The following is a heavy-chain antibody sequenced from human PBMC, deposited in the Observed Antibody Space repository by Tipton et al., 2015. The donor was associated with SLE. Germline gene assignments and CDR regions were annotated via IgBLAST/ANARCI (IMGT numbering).Heavy chain of an antibody. CDR2: INHSGST. V-gene: IGHV4-34*01. J-gene: IGHJ4*02. Sequence: TLSLTCAVYGGSFSGYYWSWIRQPPGKGLEWIGEINHSGSTNYNPSLKSRVTISVDTSKNQFSLKLSSVTAADTAVYYCARGRGSENIVATIVDYWGQGTLVTVSS. D-gene: IGHD5-12*01. CDR3: ARGRGSENIVATIVDY. CDR1: GGSFSGYY.